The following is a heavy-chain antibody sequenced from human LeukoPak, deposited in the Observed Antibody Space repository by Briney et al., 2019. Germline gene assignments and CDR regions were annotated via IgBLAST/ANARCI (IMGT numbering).Heavy chain of an antibody. Sequence: SETLSLTCTVSGGSISSSSYYWGWIRQPPGKGLEWIGSIYYSGSTYYNPSLKSRVTISVDTSKNQFSLKLSSVTAADTAVYYCARESGDYYGSGSQIFDYWGQGTLVTVSS. V-gene: IGHV4-39*07. CDR1: GGSISSSSYY. D-gene: IGHD3-10*01. CDR2: IYYSGST. J-gene: IGHJ4*02. CDR3: ARESGDYYGSGSQIFDY.